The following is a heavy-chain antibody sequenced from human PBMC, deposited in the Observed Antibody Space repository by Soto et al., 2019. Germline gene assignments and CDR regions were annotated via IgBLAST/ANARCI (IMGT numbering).Heavy chain of an antibody. Sequence: GGSLRLSCAASGFTFSSYAMSWVRQAPGKGLEWVSAISGSGGSTYYADSVKGRFTISRDNSKNTLYLQMNSLRAEDTAVYYCAKGGPMSLADYYYYYGMDGWGQGTTVTVAS. CDR2: ISGSGGST. J-gene: IGHJ6*02. V-gene: IGHV3-23*01. CDR3: AKGGPMSLADYYYYYGMDG. CDR1: GFTFSSYA.